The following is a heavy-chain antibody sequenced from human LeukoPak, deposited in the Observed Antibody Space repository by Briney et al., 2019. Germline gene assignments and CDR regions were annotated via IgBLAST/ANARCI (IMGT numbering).Heavy chain of an antibody. D-gene: IGHD3-3*01. CDR1: GYTFTSYD. J-gene: IGHJ6*02. CDR2: MNPNSGNT. CDR3: ARGGTYYDFWSGYYDYYGMDV. Sequence: ASVKVSCKASGYTFTSYDINWVRQATGQGLKWMGWMNPNSGNTGYAQKFQGRVTMTRNTSISTAYMELSSLRSEDTAVYYCARGGTYYDFWSGYYDYYGMDVWGQGTTVTVSS. V-gene: IGHV1-8*01.